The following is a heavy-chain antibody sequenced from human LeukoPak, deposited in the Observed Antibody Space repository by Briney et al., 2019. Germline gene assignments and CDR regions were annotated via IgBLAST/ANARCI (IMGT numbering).Heavy chain of an antibody. Sequence: GGSLRLSCAASGFTFSSYEMTWVRQAPGKGLEWVSYISSSGSTIYYADSVKGRLTISRDNAKNSLYLQMNSLRAEDTAVYYCARDTVLRYFDWLLPFDYWGQGTLVTVSS. CDR2: ISSSGSTI. CDR1: GFTFSSYE. J-gene: IGHJ4*02. V-gene: IGHV3-48*03. CDR3: ARDTVLRYFDWLLPFDY. D-gene: IGHD3-9*01.